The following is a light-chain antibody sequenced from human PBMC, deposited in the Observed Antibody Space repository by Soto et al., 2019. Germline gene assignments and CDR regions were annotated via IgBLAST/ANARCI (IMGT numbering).Light chain of an antibody. CDR3: VLYMGSGICHHWV. J-gene: IGLJ3*02. CDR1: SGSVSTSYY. CDR2: STN. V-gene: IGLV8-61*01. Sequence: QTVVTQEPSFSVSPGRTVTLTCGLSSGSVSTSYYPSWYQQTPGQAPRTLIYSTNTRSSGVPDRFSDSILGNKAALTITGAQADDESDYYCVLYMGSGICHHWVFGGGTKLTVL.